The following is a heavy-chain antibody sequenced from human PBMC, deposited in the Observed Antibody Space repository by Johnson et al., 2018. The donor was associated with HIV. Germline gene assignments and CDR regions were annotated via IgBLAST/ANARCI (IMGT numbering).Heavy chain of an antibody. CDR3: ARWIQLWVAFDS. J-gene: IGHJ3*02. CDR1: GFTFSSYA. V-gene: IGHV3-64*01. D-gene: IGHD5-18*01. CDR2: ISSNGGST. Sequence: VQLVESGGGLVQPGGSLRLSCAASGFTFSSYAMHWVRQAPGKGLEYVSAISSNGGSTYYANSVKGRFTISRDSSKNTLYLQMGSLRAEDMAVYYCARWIQLWVAFDSWGQGTMVTVSS.